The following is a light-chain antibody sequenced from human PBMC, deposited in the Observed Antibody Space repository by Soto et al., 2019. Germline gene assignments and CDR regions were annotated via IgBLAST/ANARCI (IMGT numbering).Light chain of an antibody. J-gene: IGKJ1*01. CDR2: GAS. CDR3: QQRSNWPRT. Sequence: EIVLTQSPVTLSMSPGERATLSCRASQSVSSDLAWYQQKPGQAPRLLMYGASTRAPGIPARFSGSGSGTDFTLTISSLEPEDFAVYYCQQRSNWPRTFGQGTKVDI. CDR1: QSVSSD. V-gene: IGKV3-11*01.